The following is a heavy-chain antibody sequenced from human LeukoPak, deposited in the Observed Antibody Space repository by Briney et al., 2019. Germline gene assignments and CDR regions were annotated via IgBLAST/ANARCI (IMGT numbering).Heavy chain of an antibody. CDR2: ISSSGSTI. V-gene: IGHV3-11*01. CDR3: ARVDSSGYYVWFDY. J-gene: IGHJ4*02. CDR1: GFTFSDYY. Sequence: GRSLRLSCAASGFTFSDYYMSWIRQAPGKGLEWVSYISSSGSTIYYADSVKGRFTISRDNAKNSLYLQMNSLRAEDTAVYYCARVDSSGYYVWFDYWGQGTLVTVSS. D-gene: IGHD3-22*01.